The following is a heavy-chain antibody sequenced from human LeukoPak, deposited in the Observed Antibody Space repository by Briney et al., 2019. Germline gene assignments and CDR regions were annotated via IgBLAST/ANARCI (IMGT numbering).Heavy chain of an antibody. J-gene: IGHJ5*02. V-gene: IGHV4-61*01. CDR2: TSYSGST. CDR1: GGSVSSGNYY. Sequence: SETLSLTCTVSGGSVSSGNYYWTWIRQPPGKGLEWIGYTSYSGSTNYNPSLKSRVTISVDTSKNQFSLKLSSVTAADTAMYYCARRVSGDYWHWFDPWGQGTLVTVSS. CDR3: ARRVSGDYWHWFDP. D-gene: IGHD4-17*01.